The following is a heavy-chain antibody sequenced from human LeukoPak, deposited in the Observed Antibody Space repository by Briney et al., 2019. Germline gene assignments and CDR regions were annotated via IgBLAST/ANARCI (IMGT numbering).Heavy chain of an antibody. J-gene: IGHJ4*02. D-gene: IGHD6-13*01. Sequence: ASVKVSCKASGGTFSSYGINWVRQAPGQGLEWMGGIIPIFGSANYAQKFQERVTITRDMSTSTAYMELSSLRSEDTAVYYCAAFSIAAAGIRPFDYWGQGTLVTVSS. CDR2: IIPIFGSA. CDR1: GGTFSSYG. V-gene: IGHV1-69*05. CDR3: AAFSIAAAGIRPFDY.